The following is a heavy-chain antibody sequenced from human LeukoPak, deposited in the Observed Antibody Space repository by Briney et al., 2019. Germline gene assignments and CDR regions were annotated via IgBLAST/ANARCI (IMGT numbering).Heavy chain of an antibody. V-gene: IGHV3-30*02. CDR2: IRYDGSNK. Sequence: PGGSLRLSCAASGFTLSSYGMHWVRQAPGKGLEWVAFIRYDGSNKYYADSVKGRFTISRDNSKNTLSLQMSSLRAEDTAVYYCAKSATVGIKAPFDCWGQGALVTVSS. CDR1: GFTLSSYG. CDR3: AKSATVGIKAPFDC. D-gene: IGHD1-26*01. J-gene: IGHJ4*02.